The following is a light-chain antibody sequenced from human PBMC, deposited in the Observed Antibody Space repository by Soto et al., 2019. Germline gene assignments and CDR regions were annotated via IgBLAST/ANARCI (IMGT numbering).Light chain of an antibody. CDR3: SSYTSSSTLYV. CDR2: EVS. V-gene: IGLV2-14*01. CDR1: SSDVGGYNY. Sequence: ALTHPASVSGSPGQSITISCTGASSDVGGYNYVSWYQQYPGKAPKLMIYEVSNRPSGVSNRFSGSKSGNTASLTISGLQAEDEADYYCSSYTSSSTLYVFGTGTKVTVL. J-gene: IGLJ1*01.